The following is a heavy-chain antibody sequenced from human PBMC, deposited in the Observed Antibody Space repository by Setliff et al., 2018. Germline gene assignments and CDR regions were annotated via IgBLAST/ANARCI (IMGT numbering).Heavy chain of an antibody. D-gene: IGHD3-3*01. Sequence: SVKVSCKASGATLSGDVFSWVRQAPGHGLEWMERFIPVLGKANYAPRFQGRLTITVDTSTGTSYMDLRSLRSDDTAIYYCARELRSPFWHFDLWGQGSLVTVSS. CDR1: GATLSGDV. CDR3: ARELRSPFWHFDL. CDR2: FIPVLGKA. J-gene: IGHJ4*02. V-gene: IGHV1-69*04.